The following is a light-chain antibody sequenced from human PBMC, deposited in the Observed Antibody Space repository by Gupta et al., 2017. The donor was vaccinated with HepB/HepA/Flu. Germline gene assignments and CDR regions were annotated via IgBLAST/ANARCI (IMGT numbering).Light chain of an antibody. CDR2: GAS. Sequence: EIVMTQSPVTLSVSLGERATLSCRASQTVSSNLAWYQQKPGQAPRLLIYGASTRATGIPARFSGSGSGTEFTLTISSLQSEDFAVYYCQQYNDWPWTFGQGTKAE. CDR3: QQYNDWPWT. CDR1: QTVSSN. J-gene: IGKJ1*01. V-gene: IGKV3-15*01.